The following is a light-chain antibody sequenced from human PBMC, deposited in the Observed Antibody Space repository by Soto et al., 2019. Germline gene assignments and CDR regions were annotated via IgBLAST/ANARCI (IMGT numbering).Light chain of an antibody. CDR1: SSDVGGYQY. V-gene: IGLV2-14*03. Sequence: QSAQTQPASVSGSPGQSITISCTGTSSDVGGYQYVSWYQHHPGKAPKLMIYDVRNRPSGVSDRFSGSKSGNTASLTISGLQAEDEADYYCSSYTSSNTHVVFGGGTKLTVL. CDR2: DVR. J-gene: IGLJ2*01. CDR3: SSYTSSNTHVV.